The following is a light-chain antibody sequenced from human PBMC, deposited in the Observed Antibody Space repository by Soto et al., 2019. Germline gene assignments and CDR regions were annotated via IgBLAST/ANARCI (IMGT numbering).Light chain of an antibody. CDR2: SAS. CDR3: QQYYRYPWM. CDR1: QGISTY. Sequence: DIQMTQSPSSLSASVGDRVTITCRASQGISTYLGWYQHKPGKVPKSLIYSASSLQSGVPSRFSASGSGTEFTLTSSDMQPDDFATYYCQQYYRYPWMFGQGTKVEIK. V-gene: IGKV1-16*01. J-gene: IGKJ1*01.